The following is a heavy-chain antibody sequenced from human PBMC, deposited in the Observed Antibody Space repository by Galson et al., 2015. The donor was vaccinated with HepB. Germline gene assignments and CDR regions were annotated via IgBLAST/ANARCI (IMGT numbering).Heavy chain of an antibody. CDR1: GYTFTGYH. Sequence: SVKVSCKASGYTFTGYHMHWVRRAPGQGLEWMGWINPNSGGTNYAQKFQGRVTMTRDTSISTAYMELSKLRSDDTAVYYCAYGYSGYDSLGYWGQGTLVTVSS. D-gene: IGHD5-12*01. J-gene: IGHJ4*02. CDR2: INPNSGGT. V-gene: IGHV1-2*02. CDR3: AYGYSGYDSLGY.